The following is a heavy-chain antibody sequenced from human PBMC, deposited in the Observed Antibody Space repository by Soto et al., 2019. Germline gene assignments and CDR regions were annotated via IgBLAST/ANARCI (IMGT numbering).Heavy chain of an antibody. CDR2: IIPILGIA. Sequence: SVKVSCKASGGTFSSYTISWVRQAPGQGLEWMGRIIPILGIANYAQKFQGRVTITADKSTSTAYMELSSLRSEDTAVYYCAREGQNYDFWSGYYFWFDPWGQGTLVTVSS. CDR3: AREGQNYDFWSGYYFWFDP. V-gene: IGHV1-69*04. D-gene: IGHD3-3*01. CDR1: GGTFSSYT. J-gene: IGHJ5*02.